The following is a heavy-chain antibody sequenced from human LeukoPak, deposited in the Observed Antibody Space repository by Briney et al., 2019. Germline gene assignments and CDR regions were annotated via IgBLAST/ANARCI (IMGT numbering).Heavy chain of an antibody. V-gene: IGHV4-30-2*01. D-gene: IGHD3-22*01. J-gene: IGHJ4*02. CDR3: ARGGSSGYYGFDY. CDR1: GGSISSGGYY. Sequence: KPSQTLSLTCTVSGGSISSGGYYWSWLRQPPGKGLEWIGYIYHSGSTYYNPSLKSRVTISVDRSKNQFSLKLSSVTAADTAVYYCARGGSSGYYGFDYWGQGTLVTVSS. CDR2: IYHSGST.